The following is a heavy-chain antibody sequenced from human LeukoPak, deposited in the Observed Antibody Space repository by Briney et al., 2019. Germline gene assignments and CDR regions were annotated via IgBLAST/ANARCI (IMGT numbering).Heavy chain of an antibody. J-gene: IGHJ3*02. Sequence: GASVKVFWKASGINFSRYAISWVRQAPGQGLEWMGGIIPIFVTAHYAQKFQGRVTITADKSTSTAYMELSSLRAEDTAVYYCARQTTMVRGVFDAFDIWGQGTMVTVSS. CDR2: IIPIFVTA. V-gene: IGHV1-69*06. CDR1: GINFSRYA. CDR3: ARQTTMVRGVFDAFDI. D-gene: IGHD3-10*01.